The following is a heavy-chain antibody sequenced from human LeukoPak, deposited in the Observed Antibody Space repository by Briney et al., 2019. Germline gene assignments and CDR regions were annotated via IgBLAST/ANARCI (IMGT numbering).Heavy chain of an antibody. Sequence: GGSLRLSCAASGFTFSSYGMHWVRQAPGKGLEWVAVIWYDGSNKYYADSVKGRFTISRDNSENTLYLQMNSLRAEDTAVYYCARGITGTTGFDYWGQGTLVTVSS. J-gene: IGHJ4*02. CDR3: ARGITGTTGFDY. CDR1: GFTFSSYG. D-gene: IGHD1-7*01. CDR2: IWYDGSNK. V-gene: IGHV3-33*01.